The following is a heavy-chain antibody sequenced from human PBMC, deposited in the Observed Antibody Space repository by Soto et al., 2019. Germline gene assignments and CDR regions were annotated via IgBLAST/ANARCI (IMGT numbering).Heavy chain of an antibody. CDR3: ARGMAAAGIVMDF. CDR2: INPDRGST. J-gene: IGHJ6*02. D-gene: IGHD6-13*01. Sequence: EVPLVESGGGLIQPGGSLRLSCAASGFTFSDYWMQWVRQSPGKGLVWVSRINPDRGSTTYADSVKGRFTISRDNAKNTLYLQMNTLTAENTAVYYCARGMAAAGIVMDFWGQLTPLTVSS. CDR1: GFTFSDYW. V-gene: IGHV3-74*01.